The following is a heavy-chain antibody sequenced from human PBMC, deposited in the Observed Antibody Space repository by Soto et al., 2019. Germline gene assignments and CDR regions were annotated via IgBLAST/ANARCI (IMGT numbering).Heavy chain of an antibody. J-gene: IGHJ2*01. CDR1: GGSISSYY. D-gene: IGHD1-1*01. Sequence: QVQLQESGPGLVKPSETLSLTCTVSGGSISSYYWSWNRQPPGKGMEWIGYIYYSGSTNYNPHLKSRVTITVDTSKIQFSLKLSSVTPADTAVYYCARPQGTGPNWYFDLWGRGTLVTVAS. CDR2: IYYSGST. V-gene: IGHV4-59*08. CDR3: ARPQGTGPNWYFDL.